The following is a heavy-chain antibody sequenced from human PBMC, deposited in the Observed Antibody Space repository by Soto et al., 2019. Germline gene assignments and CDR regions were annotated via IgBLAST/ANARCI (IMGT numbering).Heavy chain of an antibody. D-gene: IGHD3-3*01. CDR1: GFTFSSYA. CDR3: AKPREAGARLDFWSGYYN. CDR2: ISGSGGST. J-gene: IGHJ4*02. Sequence: GGSLRLSCAASGFTFSSYAMSWVRQAPGKGLEWVSAISGSGGSTYYADSVKGRFTISRDKSKNTLYLQMNSLRAEDTAVYYGAKPREAGARLDFWSGYYNWGQGTLVTVSS. V-gene: IGHV3-23*01.